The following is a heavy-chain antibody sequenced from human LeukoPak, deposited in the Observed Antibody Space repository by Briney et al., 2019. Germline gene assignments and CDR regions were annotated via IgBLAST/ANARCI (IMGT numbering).Heavy chain of an antibody. CDR2: IKQDGSEK. CDR1: GFTFSSYW. CDR3: ARDHPIHYDFWSGLDV. J-gene: IGHJ6*04. D-gene: IGHD3-3*01. Sequence: GGSLRLSCAASGFTFSSYWMSWVRQAPGKGLEWVSNIKQDGSEKYYVDSVKGRFTISRDNAKNSLYLQMNSLRAEDTAVYYCARDHPIHYDFWSGLDVWGKGTTVTVSS. V-gene: IGHV3-7*01.